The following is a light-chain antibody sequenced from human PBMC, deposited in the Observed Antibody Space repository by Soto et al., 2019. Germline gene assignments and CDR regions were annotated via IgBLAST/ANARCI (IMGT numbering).Light chain of an antibody. CDR3: GTWDSRLSAV. J-gene: IGLJ1*01. CDR1: ISNIGNNY. CDR2: DNS. V-gene: IGLV1-51*01. Sequence: QSVLTQPPSVSAAPGQKVTISCSGGISNIGNNYVAWYQQFPGTAPRRIIYDNSKRASGIPDRFSGSKSGTSATLVITGLQTGDEADYYCGTWDSRLSAVFGTGTTVTVL.